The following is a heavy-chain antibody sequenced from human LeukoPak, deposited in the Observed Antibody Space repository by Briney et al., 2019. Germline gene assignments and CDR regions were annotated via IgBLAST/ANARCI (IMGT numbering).Heavy chain of an antibody. V-gene: IGHV3-30*18. CDR1: GFTFSSYG. J-gene: IGHJ4*02. CDR2: ISSDGSNA. Sequence: GGSLRLSCAASGFTFSSYGTHWVRQAPGKGLVWVAVISSDGSNADYADSVKGRFTISRGNSKSTLYLQMNSLRAEDTAVYYCAKGSPQLDFWGQGTLVTVSS. CDR3: AKGSPQLDF. D-gene: IGHD1-26*01.